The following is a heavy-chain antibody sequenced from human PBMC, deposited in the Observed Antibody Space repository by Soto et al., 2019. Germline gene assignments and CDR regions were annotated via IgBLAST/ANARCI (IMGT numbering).Heavy chain of an antibody. D-gene: IGHD3-9*01. CDR3: AKGGAVYGLLTHDY. CDR1: GFTFSDYA. V-gene: IGHV3-23*01. CDR2: ITGSSSNL. Sequence: EVQLLESGGGLEQPGGSLRLSCAASGFTFSDYAMSWVRQAPGKGLEWATTITGSSSNLYYTDSVKGRFAISRDNSRNILFLQMNSLTAEDTAVYYCAKGGAVYGLLTHDYWGQGTLVTVSS. J-gene: IGHJ4*02.